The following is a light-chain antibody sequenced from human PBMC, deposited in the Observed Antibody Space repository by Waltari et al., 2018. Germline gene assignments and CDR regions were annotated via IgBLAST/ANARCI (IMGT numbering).Light chain of an antibody. J-gene: IGLJ2*01. CDR3: QSYDSSLSVVV. CDR1: SSNIGAGYD. V-gene: IGLV1-40*01. Sequence: QSVLTQPPSVSGAPGQRVTISCTGSSSNIGAGYDVHWYQQLPGRAPKLLSYGNSNRPAGVPDRFSGSKSGTSGSLAITGLQAEDEADYYCQSYDSSLSVVVFGGGTKLTVL. CDR2: GNS.